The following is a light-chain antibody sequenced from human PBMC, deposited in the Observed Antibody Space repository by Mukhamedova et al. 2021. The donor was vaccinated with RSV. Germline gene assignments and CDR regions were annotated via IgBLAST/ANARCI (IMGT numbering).Light chain of an antibody. Sequence: WYQRRVHGKAPKLLIYDGSSLETGVPSRFSGSGSGTDFSLTINSLQPEDISTYYCQQCDNLPYSFGQWTTLEIK. CDR2: DGS. CDR3: QQCDNLPYS. V-gene: IGKV1-33*01. J-gene: IGKJ2*03.